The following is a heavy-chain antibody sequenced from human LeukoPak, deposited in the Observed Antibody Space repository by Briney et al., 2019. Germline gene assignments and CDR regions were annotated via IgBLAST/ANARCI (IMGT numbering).Heavy chain of an antibody. CDR1: GYSFTSYW. CDR2: IYPGDSDT. Sequence: KLGESLKISCKGSGYSFTSYWIGWVRQMPGKGLEWMGIIYPGDSDTRYSPSFQGQVTISADKSISTAYLQWSSLKASDTAMYYCARHVIAVAGKRKAYYYYYYMDVWGKGTTVTISS. J-gene: IGHJ6*03. V-gene: IGHV5-51*01. CDR3: ARHVIAVAGKRKAYYYYYYMDV. D-gene: IGHD6-19*01.